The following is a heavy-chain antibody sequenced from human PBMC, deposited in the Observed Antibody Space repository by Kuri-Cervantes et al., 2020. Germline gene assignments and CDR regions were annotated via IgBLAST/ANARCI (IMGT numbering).Heavy chain of an antibody. V-gene: IGHV3-9*01. Sequence: GGSLRLSCAASGFTFDDYAMHWVRQAPGKGLEWVSGISWNSGSIGYADSVKDRFTTSRDNAKNSLYLQMNSLRDEDTAVYYCARCSGSYSDWFDPWGQGTLVTVSS. CDR1: GFTFDDYA. J-gene: IGHJ5*02. CDR2: ISWNSGSI. D-gene: IGHD1-26*01. CDR3: ARCSGSYSDWFDP.